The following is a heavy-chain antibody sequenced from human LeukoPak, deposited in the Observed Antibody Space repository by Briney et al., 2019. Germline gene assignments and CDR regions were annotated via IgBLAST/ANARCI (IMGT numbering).Heavy chain of an antibody. V-gene: IGHV4-59*01. CDR1: GGSISSYY. D-gene: IGHD3-3*01. CDR2: IYYSGST. Sequence: SETLSLTCTVSGGSISSYYWSWIRQPPGKGLEWIGYIYYSGSTNYNPSLKSRVTISVDTSKNQFSLKLSSVTAADTAVYYCASQLRFLPTGAFDIWGQGTMVTVSS. CDR3: ASQLRFLPTGAFDI. J-gene: IGHJ3*02.